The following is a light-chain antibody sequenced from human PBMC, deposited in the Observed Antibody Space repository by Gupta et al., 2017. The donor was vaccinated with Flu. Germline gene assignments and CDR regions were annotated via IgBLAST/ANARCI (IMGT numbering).Light chain of an antibody. J-gene: IGKJ5*01. CDR3: QQSYDLPLT. V-gene: IGKV1-33*01. CDR2: DAS. CDR1: QDIDNY. Sequence: DIQMTQSPSSLSASVGDRVTITCQASQDIDNYLNCYQQKPGKAPKLLIYDASNLEIGVPSRFSGSGSGTDFTFTISSLQPQDFATYYFQQSYDLPLTFGQGTQLEIK.